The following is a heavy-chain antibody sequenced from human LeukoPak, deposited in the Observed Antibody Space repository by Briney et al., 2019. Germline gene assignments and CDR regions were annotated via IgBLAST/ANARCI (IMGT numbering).Heavy chain of an antibody. CDR1: GGSINNYY. V-gene: IGHV4-4*07. D-gene: IGHD3-10*01. CDR3: ARAGPNYYGSVGPDY. J-gene: IGHJ4*02. Sequence: QTSETLSLTCTVSGGSINNYYWSWIRQPAGKGLEWIGSIYHSGSTYYNPSLKSRVTISVDTSKNQFSLKLSSVTAADTAVYYRARAGPNYYGSVGPDYWGQGTLVTVSS. CDR2: IYHSGST.